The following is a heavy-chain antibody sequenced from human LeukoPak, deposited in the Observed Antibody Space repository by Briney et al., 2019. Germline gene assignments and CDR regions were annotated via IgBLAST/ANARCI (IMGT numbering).Heavy chain of an antibody. CDR2: ISGSGGST. Sequence: GGSLRLSCAASGFTFSSYAMSWVRQAPGKGLEWVSAISGSGGSTYYADSVKGRFTISRDDSKNTLYLQMNSLRAEDTAVYYCAKDSSGWYGPYYYGMDVWGKGTTVTVSS. CDR3: AKDSSGWYGPYYYGMDV. D-gene: IGHD6-19*01. J-gene: IGHJ6*04. CDR1: GFTFSSYA. V-gene: IGHV3-23*01.